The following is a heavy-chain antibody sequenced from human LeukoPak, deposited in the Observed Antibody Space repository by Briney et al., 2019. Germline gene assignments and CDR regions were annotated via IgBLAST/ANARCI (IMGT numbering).Heavy chain of an antibody. V-gene: IGHV3-30*18. CDR3: VKGTLYDY. CDR2: VSHDGHYK. J-gene: IGHJ4*02. CDR1: GLNFSDHG. Sequence: GGSLRLSCAVSGLNFSDHGFHWVRQAPVKGLEWVAVVSHDGHYKDFADSVKGRFTIARDNSKNTLYLQMNRPRVDDTALYYCVKGTLYDYWGQGTLVTVSS. D-gene: IGHD1-14*01.